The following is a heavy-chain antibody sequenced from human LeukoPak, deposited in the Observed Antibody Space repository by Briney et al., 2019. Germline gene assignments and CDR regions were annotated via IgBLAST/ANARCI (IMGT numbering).Heavy chain of an antibody. J-gene: IGHJ6*02. CDR3: ARGGDWTSNGGDVYYYSMDV. CDR1: GGSISSYY. Sequence: TSETLSLTCTVSGGSISSYYWSWIRQPPGKGLEWLGYIYYSGSTNYNPSLKSRVTISVDTSKNQFSLKLSSVTAADTAVYYCARGGDWTSNGGDVYYYSMDVWGQGTTVTVSS. D-gene: IGHD2-21*02. CDR2: IYYSGST. V-gene: IGHV4-59*01.